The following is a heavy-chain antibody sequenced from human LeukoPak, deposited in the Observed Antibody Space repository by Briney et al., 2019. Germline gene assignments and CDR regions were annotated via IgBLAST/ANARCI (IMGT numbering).Heavy chain of an antibody. V-gene: IGHV4-34*01. CDR1: GGSFSGYS. CDR2: INHSGRT. J-gene: IGHJ6*02. CDR3: ARGLGRYGSGSYWSAYYYYGMDV. D-gene: IGHD3-10*01. Sequence: SETLSLTCAVYGGSFSGYSWSWIRQPPGKGLEWIGEINHSGRTNYNPSLKSRVTISVDTSKNQFSLKLSSVTAADTAVYYCARGLGRYGSGSYWSAYYYYGMDVWGQGTTVTVSS.